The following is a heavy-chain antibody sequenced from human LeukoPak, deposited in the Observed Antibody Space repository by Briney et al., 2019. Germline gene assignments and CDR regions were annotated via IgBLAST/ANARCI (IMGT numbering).Heavy chain of an antibody. Sequence: GGSLRLSCAASGFTVSSNYMSWVRQAPGKGLEWVSVIYSGGSTYYADSVKGRFTISRDNSKNTLYLQMNSLRAEDTAVYYCARDDYGSGSYSLDYWGQGTLVTVSS. J-gene: IGHJ4*02. V-gene: IGHV3-53*01. CDR2: IYSGGST. D-gene: IGHD3-10*01. CDR3: ARDDYGSGSYSLDY. CDR1: GFTVSSNY.